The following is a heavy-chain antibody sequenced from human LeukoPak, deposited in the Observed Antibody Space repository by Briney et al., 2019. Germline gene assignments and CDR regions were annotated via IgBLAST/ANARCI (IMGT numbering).Heavy chain of an antibody. CDR1: GFIFSSYS. D-gene: IGHD6-19*01. CDR3: AREYLAVAEV. J-gene: IGHJ4*02. V-gene: IGHV3-48*02. Sequence: GGSLRLSCAASGFIFSSYSMNWVRQAPGKGLEWVSYISSSSTIYYADSVKGRFTISRDNAKNSLYLQMNSLRDEDTAVYYCAREYLAVAEVWGQGTLVTVSS. CDR2: ISSSSTI.